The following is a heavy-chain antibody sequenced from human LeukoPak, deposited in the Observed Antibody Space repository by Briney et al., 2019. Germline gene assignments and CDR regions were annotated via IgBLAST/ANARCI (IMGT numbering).Heavy chain of an antibody. CDR3: ARHFDYYGYYFDY. V-gene: IGHV4-39*01. CDR1: GGSLTPTSYS. J-gene: IGHJ4*02. Sequence: SETLSLTCTVSGGSLTPTSYSWGWIRQPPGKGLEWIGSIDYSGTTYYNPSLKSRFTISVDTSKNQFSLKLTSVTAADTAVYYCARHFDYYGYYFDYWGQGTLVTVSS. D-gene: IGHD1-26*01. CDR2: IDYSGTT.